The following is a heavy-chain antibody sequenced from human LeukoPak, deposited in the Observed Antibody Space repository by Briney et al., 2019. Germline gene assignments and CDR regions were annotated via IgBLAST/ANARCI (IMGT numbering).Heavy chain of an antibody. CDR1: RFTFQTHA. J-gene: IGHJ4*02. D-gene: IGHD3-10*01. CDR2: ISGSVGTT. V-gene: IGHV3-23*01. Sequence: PGGSLRLSCAASRFTFQTHAMNWLRQAPGKGLEWVSAISGSVGTTFYADSVKGRFTTSRENSKNTLYLEMTRLSVEDTAVYYRAKVGRGAIEADWGQGTLVIVSS. CDR3: AKVGRGAIEAD.